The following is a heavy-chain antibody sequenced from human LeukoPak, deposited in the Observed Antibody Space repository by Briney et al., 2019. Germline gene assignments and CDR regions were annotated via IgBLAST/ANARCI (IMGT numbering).Heavy chain of an antibody. J-gene: IGHJ6*03. CDR2: IYYSGST. Sequence: PSETLSLTCTVSGGSISSSSYYWGWIRQPPGKGLEWIGSIYYSGSTYYNPSLKSRVTISVDTSKNQFSLKLSSVTAADTAVYYCARQIEVVAAPYYYMDFWGKGTTVTVSS. CDR1: GGSISSSSYY. V-gene: IGHV4-39*01. CDR3: ARQIEVVAAPYYYMDF. D-gene: IGHD2-15*01.